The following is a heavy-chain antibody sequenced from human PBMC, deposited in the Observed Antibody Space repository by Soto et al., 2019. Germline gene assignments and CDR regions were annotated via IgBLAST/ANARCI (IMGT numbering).Heavy chain of an antibody. CDR1: GGSISNYY. V-gene: IGHV4-59*01. Sequence: PSETLSLTCTVSGGSISNYYRSWIRQSPGKGLEWIGYISYIGTTNYNPSLKSRVTISVDTSKNQFSLRLTSVTAADTAVYYCVRGGGGYGNGMIDYWGQGTPVTVSS. D-gene: IGHD5-18*01. J-gene: IGHJ4*02. CDR3: VRGGGGYGNGMIDY. CDR2: ISYIGTT.